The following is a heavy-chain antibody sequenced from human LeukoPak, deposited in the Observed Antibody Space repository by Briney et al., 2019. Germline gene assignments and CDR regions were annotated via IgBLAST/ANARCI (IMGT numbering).Heavy chain of an antibody. CDR3: AGGGGSGWS. CDR1: GFTFSSYA. Sequence: GSLRLSCAASGFTFSSYAMSWVRQAPGKGLEWVSAISGSSVTRYYADSVKGRFTISRDNAKNTLSLQMNSLRAEDTAVYYCAGGGGSGWSWGQGTLVTVSS. V-gene: IGHV3-23*01. CDR2: ISGSSVTR. D-gene: IGHD6-19*01. J-gene: IGHJ5*02.